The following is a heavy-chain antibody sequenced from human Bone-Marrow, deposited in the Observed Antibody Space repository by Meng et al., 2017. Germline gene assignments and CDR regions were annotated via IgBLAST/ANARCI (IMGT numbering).Heavy chain of an antibody. CDR2: IWYDGSNK. CDR3: ARNTVGSSSWYGSLYYYYGMDV. V-gene: IGHV3-30*19. Sequence: LKISCAASGFTFSSYGMHWVRQAPGKGLEWVAVIWYDGSNKYYADSVKGRFTISRDNSKNTLYLQMNSLRAEDTAVYYCARNTVGSSSWYGSLYYYYGMDVWGQGTTVTVSS. D-gene: IGHD6-13*01. CDR1: GFTFSSYG. J-gene: IGHJ6*02.